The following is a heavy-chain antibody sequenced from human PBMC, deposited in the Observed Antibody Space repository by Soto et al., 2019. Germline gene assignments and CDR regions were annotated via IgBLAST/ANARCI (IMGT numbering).Heavy chain of an antibody. J-gene: IGHJ5*02. CDR2: ISAYNGNT. V-gene: IGHV1-18*04. CDR3: ARGVAVAGEPGNWFDP. CDR1: GYTFTSYG. D-gene: IGHD6-19*01. Sequence: ASVKVSCKASGYTFTSYGISRVRQAPGQGLEWMGWISAYNGNTNYAQKLQGRVTMTTDTSTSTAYMELRSLRSDDTAVYYCARGVAVAGEPGNWFDPWCQGTLVTV.